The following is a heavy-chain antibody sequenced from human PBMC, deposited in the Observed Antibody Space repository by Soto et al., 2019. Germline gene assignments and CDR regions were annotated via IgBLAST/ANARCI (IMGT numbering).Heavy chain of an antibody. CDR1: GGSISSGGYS. J-gene: IGHJ5*02. Sequence: PSATLSLTCAVSGGSISSGGYSCRWIRQPPGKGLEWIAYPSYTGNTNYNPSLKSRVTISMDTSKNQFSLKLTSMTAADTAVDYCARDMHAGFTHYFDTWGQGTLVTVFS. V-gene: IGHV4-61*08. D-gene: IGHD1-26*01. CDR3: ARDMHAGFTHYFDT. CDR2: PSYTGNT.